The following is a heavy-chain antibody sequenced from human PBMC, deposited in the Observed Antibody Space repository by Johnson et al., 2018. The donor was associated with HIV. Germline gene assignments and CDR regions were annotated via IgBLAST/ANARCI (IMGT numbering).Heavy chain of an antibody. CDR2: INSDGSST. CDR1: GFTFSKYA. Sequence: VQLVESGGGFIQPGGSLRLSCAASGFTFSKYAMSWVRQAPGKGLEWVSLINSDGSSTNYADSVKGLFTISRDNAKNTLYMQMNSLRVEDTAVYYCARWGRGGYENPGLDIWGQGTMVTVSS. J-gene: IGHJ3*02. V-gene: IGHV3-74*02. D-gene: IGHD5-12*01. CDR3: ARWGRGGYENPGLDI.